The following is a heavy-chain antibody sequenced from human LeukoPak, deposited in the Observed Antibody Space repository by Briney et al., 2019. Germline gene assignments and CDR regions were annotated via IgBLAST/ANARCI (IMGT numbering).Heavy chain of an antibody. Sequence: SGPTLVNPTQTLTLTCTFSGFSLSTSGVGVGWIRQPPGKALEWLALIYWDDDKRYSPSLKSRLTITKDTSKNQVVLTMTNMDPVDTATYYCAHSPGDCSGGSCCGVCYGMDVWGKGTTVTVSS. CDR1: GFSLSTSGVG. CDR3: AHSPGDCSGGSCCGVCYGMDV. J-gene: IGHJ6*04. CDR2: IYWDDDK. D-gene: IGHD2-15*01. V-gene: IGHV2-5*02.